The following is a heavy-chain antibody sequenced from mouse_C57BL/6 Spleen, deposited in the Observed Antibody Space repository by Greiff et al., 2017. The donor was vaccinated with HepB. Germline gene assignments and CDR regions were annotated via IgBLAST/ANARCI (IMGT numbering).Heavy chain of an antibody. J-gene: IGHJ2*01. CDR2: ISYDGSN. D-gene: IGHD2-4*01. Sequence: DVQLQESGPGLVKPSQSLSLTCSVTGYSITSGYYWNWIRQFPGNKLEWMGYISYDGSNNYNPSLKNRISITRDTSKNQFFLKLNSVTTEDTATYYCARGEIYYDYDVGGGFDYWGQGTTLTVSS. V-gene: IGHV3-6*01. CDR1: GYSITSGYY. CDR3: ARGEIYYDYDVGGGFDY.